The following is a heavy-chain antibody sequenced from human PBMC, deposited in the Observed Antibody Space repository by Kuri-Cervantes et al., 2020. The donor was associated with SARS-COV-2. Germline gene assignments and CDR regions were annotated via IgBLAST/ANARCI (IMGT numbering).Heavy chain of an antibody. J-gene: IGHJ3*02. V-gene: IGHV3-21*01. CDR1: GSTFSSYS. CDR3: ARVEVGAHVGAFDI. D-gene: IGHD1-26*01. CDR2: ISSSSSYI. Sequence: GGSLRLSCAASGSTFSSYSMNWVRQAPGKGLEWVSSISSSSSYIYYADSVKGRFTISRDNAKNSLYLQMNSLRAENTAVYYCARVEVGAHVGAFDIWGQGTMVTVSS.